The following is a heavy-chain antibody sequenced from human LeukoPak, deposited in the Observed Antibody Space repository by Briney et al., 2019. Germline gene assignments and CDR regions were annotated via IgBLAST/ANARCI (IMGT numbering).Heavy chain of an antibody. J-gene: IGHJ4*02. V-gene: IGHV4-59*03. CDR2: IYYSGSS. D-gene: IGHD6-6*01. CDR1: GGSINNYY. CDR3: ARLSRGSSAGFDY. Sequence: PSETLSLTCTVSGGSINNYYWSWIRQPPGKGLEWIAYIYYSGSSNYNPSLKSRVTISVDTSKTQFSLKLSSVTAADTAVYFCARLSRGSSAGFDYWGQGILVTVSS.